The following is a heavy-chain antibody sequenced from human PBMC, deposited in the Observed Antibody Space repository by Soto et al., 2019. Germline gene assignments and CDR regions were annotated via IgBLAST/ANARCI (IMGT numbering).Heavy chain of an antibody. D-gene: IGHD3-10*01. CDR3: AKDGRGSGSHYNSFGY. CDR2: IYSTGTT. J-gene: IGHJ4*02. CDR1: GFTVGNNY. V-gene: IGHV3-53*01. Sequence: EVQLVESGGGLIQPGGSLKLSCAASGFTVGNNYMSWVRQAPGKGLEWVSLIYSTGTTKYADSVKGRFTVSRDNAKNTLYLKMNSRRAEDTAVYYCAKDGRGSGSHYNSFGYWGQGTVVTVSS.